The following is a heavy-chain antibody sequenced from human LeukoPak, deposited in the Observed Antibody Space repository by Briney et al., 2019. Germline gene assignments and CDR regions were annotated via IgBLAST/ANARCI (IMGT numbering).Heavy chain of an antibody. D-gene: IGHD6-6*01. CDR1: GGSISSYY. CDR2: IYYSGST. V-gene: IGHV4-59*12. CDR3: ARDFSSSSSVYYYYYMDV. J-gene: IGHJ6*03. Sequence: SETLSLTCTVSGGSISSYYWSWIRQPPGKGLEWIGYIYYSGSTNYNPSLKSRVTISLDTSKNQFSLKLSSVTAADTAIYYCARDFSSSSSVYYYYYMDVWGKGTTVTVSS.